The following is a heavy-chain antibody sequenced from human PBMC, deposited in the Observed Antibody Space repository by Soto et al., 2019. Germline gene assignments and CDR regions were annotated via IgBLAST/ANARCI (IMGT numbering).Heavy chain of an antibody. CDR3: ARDSPPHY. V-gene: IGHV1-69*04. J-gene: IGHJ4*02. CDR2: IIPILGIA. CDR1: GGTFSSYT. Sequence: SVKVSCKASGGTFSSYTISWVRQAPGQGLEWMGRIIPILGIANYAQKFQGRVTITADKSKNSLYLQMNSLRVEDTAVYYCARDSPPHYWGQGTLVTVSS.